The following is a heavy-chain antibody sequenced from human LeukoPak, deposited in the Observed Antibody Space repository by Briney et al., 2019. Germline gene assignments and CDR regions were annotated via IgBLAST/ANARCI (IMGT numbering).Heavy chain of an antibody. CDR1: GGSISSSSYY. D-gene: IGHD2-21*02. Sequence: SETLSLTCTVSGGSISSSSYYWGWIRQPPGKGRMWIGGVCYSGSTYYNPSLKSPVTISVHTSKNQFSLKLSSVTAADTAVYYCARQPGLAYCGGDCYSNWFDPWGQGTLVTVSS. V-gene: IGHV4-39*01. CDR3: ARQPGLAYCGGDCYSNWFDP. CDR2: VCYSGST. J-gene: IGHJ5*02.